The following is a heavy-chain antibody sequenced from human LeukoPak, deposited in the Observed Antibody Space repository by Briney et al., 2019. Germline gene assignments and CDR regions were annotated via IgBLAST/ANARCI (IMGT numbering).Heavy chain of an antibody. CDR3: ARDQEGFDC. Sequence: ASVKVSCKASGYTFTSNYIHWVRQAPGQGLEWMGMIYPRDGSTSYAQKFQGRVTVTRDTSTSTVHMELSGLRSEDTAVYYCARDQEGFDCWGQGALVTVSS. V-gene: IGHV1-46*01. CDR1: GYTFTSNY. J-gene: IGHJ4*02. CDR2: IYPRDGST.